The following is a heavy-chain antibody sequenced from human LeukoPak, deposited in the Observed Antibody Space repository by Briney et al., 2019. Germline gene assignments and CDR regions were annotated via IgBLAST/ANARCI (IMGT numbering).Heavy chain of an antibody. CDR2: IKEDGSDR. CDR3: ASTLTFDN. CDR1: GFTFSTYW. V-gene: IGHV3-7*01. Sequence: GGSLRLSCEASGFTFSTYWMTWVRQVPGKGLEWVASIKEDGSDRYNVDSVKGRFTISRDNAKNSLSLQMSSLRAEDTAVYYCASTLTFDNWGLGILVTVSS. J-gene: IGHJ3*02.